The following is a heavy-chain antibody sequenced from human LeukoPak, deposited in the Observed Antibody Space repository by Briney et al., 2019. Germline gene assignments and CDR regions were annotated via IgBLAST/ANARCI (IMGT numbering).Heavy chain of an antibody. V-gene: IGHV3-20*04. Sequence: GGSLRLSCAGSGFTFDEHGMSWVRQAPGQGLEWVSGINWNGGSTGYGDSVKGRFTISRDNAKKSLFLQMNSLRAEDTALYYCAGGDRNGWYFDLWGRGTLVTVSS. D-gene: IGHD2-15*01. CDR3: AGGDRNGWYFDL. CDR1: GFTFDEHG. CDR2: INWNGGST. J-gene: IGHJ2*01.